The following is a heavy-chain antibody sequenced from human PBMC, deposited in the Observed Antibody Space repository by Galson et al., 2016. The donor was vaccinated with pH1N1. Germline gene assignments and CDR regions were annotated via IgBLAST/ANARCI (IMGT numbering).Heavy chain of an antibody. J-gene: IGHJ4*02. CDR3: ASPRPLLRYFDWLLPGGLDY. CDR2: INTNTGNP. Sequence: SVKVSFKASGYTFTSYAMNWVRQAPGQGLEWMGWINTNTGNPTYAQGFTGRFVFSSDTSDSTTYLHISSLKAEDTAVYYCASPRPLLRYFDWLLPGGLDYWGQGTLVTVSS. CDR1: GYTFTSYA. V-gene: IGHV7-4-1*02. D-gene: IGHD3-9*01.